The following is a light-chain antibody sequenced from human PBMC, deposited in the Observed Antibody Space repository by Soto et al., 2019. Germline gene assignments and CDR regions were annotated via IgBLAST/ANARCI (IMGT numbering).Light chain of an antibody. Sequence: QSALTQPASVSGSPGQSITISCTGTSSDVGGYNYVSWYQQHPGKAPKLMFYDVSNRPSGVSYRFSGSKSGNTASLTISGLQAEDEADYYCSSYTSSSTLYAFGIGTKVNVL. J-gene: IGLJ1*01. CDR1: SSDVGGYNY. V-gene: IGLV2-14*01. CDR2: DVS. CDR3: SSYTSSSTLYA.